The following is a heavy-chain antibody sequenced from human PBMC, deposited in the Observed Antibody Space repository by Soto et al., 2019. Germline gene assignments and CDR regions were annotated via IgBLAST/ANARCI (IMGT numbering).Heavy chain of an antibody. CDR1: GFSLYTRGVG. V-gene: IGHV2-5*02. J-gene: IGHJ6*04. CDR3: AHYTTDTYFDV. D-gene: IGHD1-1*01. CDR2: LYWDDTR. Sequence: QITLEESCPTLVKPTQTLTLTCSFSGFSLYTRGVGVGWIRQPPGKALEWLALLYWDDTRRYNPSLKNSLTIAKDTSENQVVLTMTNMDPVDTGTYFCAHYTTDTYFDVWGKGTTVTVSS.